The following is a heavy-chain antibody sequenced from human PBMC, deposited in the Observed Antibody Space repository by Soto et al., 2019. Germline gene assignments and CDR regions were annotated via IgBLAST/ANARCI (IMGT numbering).Heavy chain of an antibody. CDR3: ARGPSRFWSGSVAPYGMNV. J-gene: IGHJ6*02. CDR2: INHSGST. CDR1: GGSFSGYY. V-gene: IGHV4-34*01. Sequence: SETLSLTCAVYGGSFSGYYWSWIRQPPGKGLEWIGEINHSGSTNYNPSLKSRVTISVDTSKNQFSLKLSSVTAADTAVYYCARGPSRFWSGSVAPYGMNVWGQGTTVTVSS. D-gene: IGHD3-3*01.